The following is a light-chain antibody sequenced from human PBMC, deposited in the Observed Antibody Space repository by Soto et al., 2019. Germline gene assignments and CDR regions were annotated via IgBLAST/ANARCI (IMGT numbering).Light chain of an antibody. V-gene: IGLV1-40*01. J-gene: IGLJ1*01. CDR1: SSNIGAGYD. Sequence: QSVLTRPPSVSGAPGQRVTISCTGSSSNIGAGYDVHWYQQLPGTAPKLLIYGNNNRPSGVPDRFSGSKSGTSASLAITGLLPEDEADYYCQSHDTSLSGSRVFGTGTKVTVL. CDR2: GNN. CDR3: QSHDTSLSGSRV.